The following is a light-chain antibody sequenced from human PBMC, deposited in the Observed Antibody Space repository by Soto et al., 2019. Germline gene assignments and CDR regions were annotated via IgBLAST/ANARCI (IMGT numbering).Light chain of an antibody. CDR3: QEYTNVPT. Sequence: DIQMTQSPSSLSASVGDRVTITCRASQGISNYLAWYQQITGKVPKLLISAASTLQSGVPSRFSVSGSGTDYTLTIISLQPEDVATDYCQEYTNVPTFGGGTKLEIK. CDR2: AAS. V-gene: IGKV1-27*01. CDR1: QGISNY. J-gene: IGKJ4*01.